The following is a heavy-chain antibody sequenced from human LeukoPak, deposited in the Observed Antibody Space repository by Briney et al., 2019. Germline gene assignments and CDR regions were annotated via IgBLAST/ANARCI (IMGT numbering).Heavy chain of an antibody. J-gene: IGHJ6*03. CDR1: GFTFSSYA. Sequence: GGSLRLSCAASGFTFSSYAKHWVRQAPGKGLEWVALISYDGSNKYYADSVKGRFTVSRDNSKNTLYLQMNSLRAEDTAVYYCARDRFAAMVTWYYYYYMDVWGKGTTVTISS. D-gene: IGHD5-18*01. CDR3: ARDRFAAMVTWYYYYYMDV. V-gene: IGHV3-30*03. CDR2: ISYDGSNK.